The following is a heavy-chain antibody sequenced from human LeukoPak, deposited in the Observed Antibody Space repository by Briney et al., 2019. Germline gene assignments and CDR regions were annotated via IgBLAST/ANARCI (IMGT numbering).Heavy chain of an antibody. Sequence: PGGSLRLSCAVSGFTFSTYSMNWVRQAPRKGLEWVTYISSSSSTIYYADSVKGQFTISRDNAKNSLYLQMNSLRDEDTAVYYCAKDSDYYHSSGYYYAYFQHWGQGTLVTVSS. J-gene: IGHJ1*01. D-gene: IGHD3-22*01. V-gene: IGHV3-48*02. CDR1: GFTFSTYS. CDR2: ISSSSSTI. CDR3: AKDSDYYHSSGYYYAYFQH.